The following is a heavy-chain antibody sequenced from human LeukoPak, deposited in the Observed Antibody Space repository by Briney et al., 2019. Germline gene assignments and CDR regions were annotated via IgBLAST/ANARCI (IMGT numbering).Heavy chain of an antibody. CDR3: ARERRGYSSPFGY. J-gene: IGHJ4*02. CDR1: GGSFSGYY. CDR2: INHSGST. D-gene: IGHD5-18*01. Sequence: PSETLSLTRAVYGGSFSGYYWSGIRQPPGKGREGVGEINHSGSTNYNPSLKSRVTISVDTTKNQFSLKLSSVTAADTAVYYCARERRGYSSPFGYWGQGTLVPVS. V-gene: IGHV4-34*01.